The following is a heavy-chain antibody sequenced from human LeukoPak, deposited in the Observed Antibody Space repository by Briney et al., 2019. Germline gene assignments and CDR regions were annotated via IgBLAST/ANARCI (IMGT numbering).Heavy chain of an antibody. V-gene: IGHV4-61*02. CDR3: ARGSGYYDSRGDY. CDR1: GGSISSGSYY. J-gene: IGHJ4*02. Sequence: PSQTLSLTCTVSGGSISSGSYYWSWIRQPAGKGLEWIGRIYTSGSTNYNPSLKSRVTISVDTSKNQFSLKLSSVTAADTAVYYCARGSGYYDSRGDYWGQGTLVTVSS. CDR2: IYTSGST. D-gene: IGHD3-22*01.